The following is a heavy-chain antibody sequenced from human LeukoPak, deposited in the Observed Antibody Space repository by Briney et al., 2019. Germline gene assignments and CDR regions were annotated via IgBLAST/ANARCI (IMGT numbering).Heavy chain of an antibody. CDR2: ISAYNGNT. Sequence: ASVKVSCKASGYTFTSYDINWVRQATGQGLEWMGWISAYNGNTNYAQKLQGRVTMTTDTSTSTAYMELSSLRSEDTAVYYCARAPYSSGGSTNYYYYYYMDVWGKGTTVTVSS. CDR1: GYTFTSYD. V-gene: IGHV1-18*01. J-gene: IGHJ6*03. D-gene: IGHD6-19*01. CDR3: ARAPYSSGGSTNYYYYYYMDV.